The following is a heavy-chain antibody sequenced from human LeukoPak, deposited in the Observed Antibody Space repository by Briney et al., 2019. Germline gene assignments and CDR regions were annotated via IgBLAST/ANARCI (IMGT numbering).Heavy chain of an antibody. V-gene: IGHV1-8*01. D-gene: IGHD3-10*01. CDR3: ARGLGVRGVISHHYYYYYMDV. CDR2: MNPNSGNT. Sequence: ASVKVSCKASGYTFTSYDINWVRQATGQGLEWMGWMNPNSGNTGYAQKFQGRVTMTRNTSISTAYMELSSLRSEDTAVYYCARGLGVRGVISHHYYYYYMDVWGKGTTVTISS. J-gene: IGHJ6*03. CDR1: GYTFTSYD.